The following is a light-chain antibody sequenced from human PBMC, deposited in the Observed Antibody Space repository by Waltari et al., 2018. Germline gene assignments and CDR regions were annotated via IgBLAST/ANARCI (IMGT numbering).Light chain of an antibody. V-gene: IGLV2-23*02. J-gene: IGLJ2*01. CDR2: EVA. CDR3: SSYTYGGPWV. CDR1: SSAVGSYAL. Sequence: SALTQPASVSASPGQSITISFPGTSSAVGSYALVAWYQQTPGKAPHLLIYEVAKRPSGVSYRFSGSKSGNAASLTISGLQAEDEAHYFCSSYTYGGPWVFGGGTLLTVL.